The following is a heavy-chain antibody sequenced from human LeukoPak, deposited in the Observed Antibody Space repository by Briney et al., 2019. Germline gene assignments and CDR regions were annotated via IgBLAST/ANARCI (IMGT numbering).Heavy chain of an antibody. CDR2: IYYSGST. CDR1: GGSISSYY. D-gene: IGHD3-22*01. J-gene: IGHJ4*02. Sequence: SETLSLTCTVSGGSISSYYWSWIRQPPGKGLEWIGYIYYSGSTNYNPSLKSRVTISVDTSKNQFSLKLSSVTAADTAVYYCASGYGVYYDSSGYAVDYWGQGTLVTVSS. V-gene: IGHV4-59*08. CDR3: ASGYGVYYDSSGYAVDY.